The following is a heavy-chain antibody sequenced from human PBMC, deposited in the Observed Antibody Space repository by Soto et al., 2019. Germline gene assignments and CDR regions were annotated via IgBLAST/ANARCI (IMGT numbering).Heavy chain of an antibody. CDR2: ISGSGGST. J-gene: IGHJ4*02. CDR3: AKAGGYKLLTNFDY. V-gene: IGHV3-23*01. CDR1: GFTFSSYA. Sequence: GGSLRLSCAASGFTFSSYAMSWVRQAPGKGLEWVSAISGSGGSTYYADSVKGRFTISXXXXXXTXYXQXXXLRAXDTAVYYCAKAGGYKLLTNFDYWGQGTLVTVSS. D-gene: IGHD2-2*01.